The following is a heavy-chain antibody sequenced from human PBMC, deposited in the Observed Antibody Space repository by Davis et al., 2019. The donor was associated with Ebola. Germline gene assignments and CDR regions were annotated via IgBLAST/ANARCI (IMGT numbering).Heavy chain of an antibody. D-gene: IGHD3-3*01. V-gene: IGHV4-59*01. CDR3: ATYYDFWSGHYGMDV. Sequence: MPSETLSLTCTVSGGSISSYYWSWIRQPPGKGLEWIGYIYYSGSTNYNPSLKSRVTISVDTSKNQFSPKLSSVTAADTAVYYCATYYDFWSGHYGMDVWGQGTTVTVS. CDR1: GGSISSYY. CDR2: IYYSGST. J-gene: IGHJ6*02.